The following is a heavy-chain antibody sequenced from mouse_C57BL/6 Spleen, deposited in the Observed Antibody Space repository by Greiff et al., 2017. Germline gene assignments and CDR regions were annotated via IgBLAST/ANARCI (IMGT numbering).Heavy chain of an antibody. CDR1: GYTFTDYY. V-gene: IGHV1-26*01. J-gene: IGHJ1*03. CDR2: INPNNGGT. CDR3: ARGPDYYGSRWYFDV. D-gene: IGHD1-1*01. Sequence: EVQLQQSGPELVKPGASVKISCKASGYTFTDYYMNWVKQSHGKSLEWIGDINPNNGGTSYNQKFKGKATLTVDKSSSPAYMELRSLTSEDSAVYYCARGPDYYGSRWYFDVWGTGTTVTVSS.